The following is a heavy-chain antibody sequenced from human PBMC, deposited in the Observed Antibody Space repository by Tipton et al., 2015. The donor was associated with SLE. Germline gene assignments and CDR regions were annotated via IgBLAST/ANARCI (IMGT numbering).Heavy chain of an antibody. J-gene: IGHJ6*03. Sequence: TLSLTCTVSGGSISSGGYFWHWIRQPAGKGLEWIGHIFSTGTTDYNPSLKSRVTISRDTSRNQFSLELNSVTAADMAVYYCARDNFDYYYYMDVWGKGTMVTVS. V-gene: IGHV4-61*09. D-gene: IGHD1-1*01. CDR2: IFSTGTT. CDR3: ARDNFDYYYYMDV. CDR1: GGSISSGGYF.